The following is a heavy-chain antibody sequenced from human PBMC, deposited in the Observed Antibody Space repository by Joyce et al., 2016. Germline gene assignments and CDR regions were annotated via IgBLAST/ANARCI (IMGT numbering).Heavy chain of an antibody. Sequence: QVQLLDSGGGVLQPGRSLRLSCAASGFIFSNYGMHWVRQGPGKGLEWVALKSYDGSKKYYADSVKGRFTISRDNSKDTLYLQVNSLRPEDTAVYYCAKDLQQQLITYSYYYGMVGWGQGTTVTVSS. D-gene: IGHD6-13*01. CDR3: AKDLQQQLITYSYYYGMVG. V-gene: IGHV3-30*18. CDR2: KSYDGSKK. J-gene: IGHJ6*02. CDR1: GFIFSNYG.